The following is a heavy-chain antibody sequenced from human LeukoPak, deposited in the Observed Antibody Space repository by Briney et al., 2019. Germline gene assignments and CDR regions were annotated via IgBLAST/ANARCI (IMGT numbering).Heavy chain of an antibody. Sequence: GRSLGLSCAASGFTFDDYAMHWVRQAPGKGLEWVSGISWNSGSIGYADSVKGRFTISRDNAKNSLYLQMNSLRAEDTALYYCAKDIRSGGSFAGFDYWGQGTLVTVSS. CDR3: AKDIRSGGSFAGFDY. J-gene: IGHJ4*02. D-gene: IGHD6-19*01. V-gene: IGHV3-9*01. CDR2: ISWNSGSI. CDR1: GFTFDDYA.